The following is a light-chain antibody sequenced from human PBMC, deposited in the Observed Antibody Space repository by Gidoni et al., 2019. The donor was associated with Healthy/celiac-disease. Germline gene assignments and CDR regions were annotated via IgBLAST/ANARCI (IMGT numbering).Light chain of an antibody. CDR3: QQYYSTPFL. CDR2: WAS. J-gene: IGKJ3*01. Sequence: DIVMTQSPDSLAVSLGERATINCKSSQSVLYSSNNKNYLAWYQQKPGQPPKLLIYWASTRESGVPDRFSGSGSGTDFTLTISSLQAEDVAVYYCQQYYSTPFLFGPETKVDIK. CDR1: QSVLYSSNNKNY. V-gene: IGKV4-1*01.